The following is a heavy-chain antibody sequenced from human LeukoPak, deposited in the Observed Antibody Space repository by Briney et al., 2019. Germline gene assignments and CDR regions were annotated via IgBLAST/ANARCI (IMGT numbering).Heavy chain of an antibody. Sequence: SETLSLTCTVSGDSISSYYCSWIRQPPGKGLEWIGYIYYSGSTNYNPSLKSRVTISVDTSKNQFSLKLSSVTAADTAVYYCARGEATAMVPLAYWGQGTLVTVSS. CDR3: ARGEATAMVPLAY. J-gene: IGHJ4*02. V-gene: IGHV4-59*01. CDR1: GDSISSYY. D-gene: IGHD5-18*01. CDR2: IYYSGST.